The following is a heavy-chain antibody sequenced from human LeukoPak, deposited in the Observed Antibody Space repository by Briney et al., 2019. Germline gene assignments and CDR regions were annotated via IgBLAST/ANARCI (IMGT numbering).Heavy chain of an antibody. CDR1: GYTFTSYG. J-gene: IGHJ4*02. CDR2: ISPYNGNT. V-gene: IGHV1-18*01. Sequence: ASVKVSCKASGYTFTSYGISWVRQAPGQGLEWMGWISPYNGNTNYAQKLQGRVTMTADTSTTTAYMELRSLRSDDTAVYYCAREMATIVNQFDYWGQGTLVTVSS. CDR3: AREMATIVNQFDY. D-gene: IGHD5-24*01.